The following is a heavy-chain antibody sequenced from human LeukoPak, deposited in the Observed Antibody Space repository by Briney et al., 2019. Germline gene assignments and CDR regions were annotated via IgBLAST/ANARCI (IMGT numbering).Heavy chain of an antibody. CDR1: GNTFTGYY. Sequence: ASVKVSCKASGNTFTGYYMHWVRQAPGQGLEWMGWINPNSGGTNYAQKFQGRVTMTRDTSISTAYMELSRLRSDDTAVYYCARAGFTMVRGVIIPLGYWGQGTLVTVSS. D-gene: IGHD3-10*01. CDR2: INPNSGGT. CDR3: ARAGFTMVRGVIIPLGY. V-gene: IGHV1-2*02. J-gene: IGHJ4*02.